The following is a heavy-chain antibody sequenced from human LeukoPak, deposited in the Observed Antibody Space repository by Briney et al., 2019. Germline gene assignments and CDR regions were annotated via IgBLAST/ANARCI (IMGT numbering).Heavy chain of an antibody. CDR2: ISERGTTT. J-gene: IGHJ5*02. V-gene: IGHV3-23*01. D-gene: IGHD2/OR15-2a*01. CDR1: GFTFSNYA. CDR3: AKDLETTYNLSES. Sequence: GGSLRLSCAASGFTFSNYAMSWVRQAPGRGLEWVSVISERGTTTYYADSVKGRFTISRDNSKNTLYLQMNSLRAADTAVFYCAKDLETTYNLSESWGRGTLVTVSS.